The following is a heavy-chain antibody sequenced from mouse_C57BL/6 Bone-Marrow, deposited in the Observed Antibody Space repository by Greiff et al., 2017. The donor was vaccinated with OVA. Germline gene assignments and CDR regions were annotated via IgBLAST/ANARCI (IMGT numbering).Heavy chain of an antibody. CDR2: IRNKANGYTT. D-gene: IGHD1-1*01. J-gene: IGHJ1*03. V-gene: IGHV7-3*01. Sequence: EVKLVESGGGLVQPGGSLSLSCAASGFTFTDYYMSWVRQPPGKALEWLGFIRNKANGYTTEYSASVKVRFTISRGNSQSILYLKMNALRAEDSATYYEARYGDYGSSYDWYFDVWGTGTTVTVSS. CDR1: GFTFTDYY. CDR3: ARYGDYGSSYDWYFDV.